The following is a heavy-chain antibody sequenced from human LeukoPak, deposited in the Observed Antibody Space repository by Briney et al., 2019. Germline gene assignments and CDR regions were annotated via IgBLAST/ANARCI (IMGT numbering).Heavy chain of an antibody. Sequence: PGGSLRLSCAASGFTYSSCAMNWVRQAPGKGLEWVSGISGSGGSTYYADSVKGRFTISRDGSKNTVYLQMNSLRAEDTALYYCAKADGSYKTLIDYWGQGTLVTVSS. J-gene: IGHJ4*02. D-gene: IGHD3-10*01. CDR2: ISGSGGST. V-gene: IGHV3-23*01. CDR3: AKADGSYKTLIDY. CDR1: GFTYSSCA.